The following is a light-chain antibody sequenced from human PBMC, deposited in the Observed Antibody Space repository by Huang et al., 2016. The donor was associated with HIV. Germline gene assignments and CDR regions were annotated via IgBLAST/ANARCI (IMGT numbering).Light chain of an antibody. V-gene: IGKV3-11*01. Sequence: EIVLTQSPATLSLSPGERATLSCRASQSVSSSLAWYQQKPGLAPRSLIYDASNRATGIPARFSGSGSGTDFTLTISSLEPEDFAVYYCQQRSNWLTFGGGTKVEIK. CDR2: DAS. J-gene: IGKJ4*01. CDR1: QSVSSS. CDR3: QQRSNWLT.